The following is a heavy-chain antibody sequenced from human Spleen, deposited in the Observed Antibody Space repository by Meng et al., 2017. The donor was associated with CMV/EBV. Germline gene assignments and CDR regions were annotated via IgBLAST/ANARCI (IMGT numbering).Heavy chain of an antibody. J-gene: IGHJ4*02. Sequence: LRNSGVGVGWIRQPPGKALGWLALNYWNDDKRYSPSLQSRLTITKDTSKSQVVLTMTNMDPVDTATYYCARPRYYDFWSGDPGRIDYWGQGTLVTVSS. D-gene: IGHD3-3*01. V-gene: IGHV2-5*01. CDR3: ARPRYYDFWSGDPGRIDY. CDR1: LRNSGVG. CDR2: NYWNDDK.